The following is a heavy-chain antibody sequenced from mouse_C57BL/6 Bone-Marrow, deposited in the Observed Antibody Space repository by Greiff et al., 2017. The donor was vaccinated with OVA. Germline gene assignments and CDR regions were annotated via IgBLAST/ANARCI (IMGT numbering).Heavy chain of an antibody. CDR3: ARVHYYSSSYDWYFDV. J-gene: IGHJ1*03. D-gene: IGHD1-1*01. V-gene: IGHV3-8*01. CDR2: ISYSGST. CDR1: GYSITSDY. Sequence: EVHLVESGPGLAKPSQTLSLTCSVTGYSITSDYWNWIRKFPGNKLEYMGYISYSGSTYYNPSLKSRISITRDTSKNQYYLQLNSVTTEDTATYYCARVHYYSSSYDWYFDVWGTGTTVTVSS.